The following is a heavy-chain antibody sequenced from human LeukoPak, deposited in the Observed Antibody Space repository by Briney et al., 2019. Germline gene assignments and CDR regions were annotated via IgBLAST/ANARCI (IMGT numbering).Heavy chain of an antibody. V-gene: IGHV3-23*01. J-gene: IGHJ4*02. CDR3: ANQDVEWFGELELDY. D-gene: IGHD3-10*01. CDR1: GFTFDDYG. Sequence: PGGSLRLSCEGSGFTFDDYGMSWVRQAPGKGLEWVSAISGSGGSTYYADSVKGRFTISRDNSKNTLYLQMNSLRAEDTAVYYCANQDVEWFGELELDYWGQGTLVTVSS. CDR2: ISGSGGST.